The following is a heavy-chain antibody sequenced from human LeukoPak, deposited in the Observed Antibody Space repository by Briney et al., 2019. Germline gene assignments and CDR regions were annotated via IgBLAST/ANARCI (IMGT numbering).Heavy chain of an antibody. CDR3: ARDSRWQQLVLDY. J-gene: IGHJ4*02. CDR1: GYTFTGYY. D-gene: IGHD6-13*01. CDR2: INPNSGGT. V-gene: IGHV1-2*04. Sequence: ASVKVSCKASGYTFTGYYMHWVRQAPGQGLEWMGWINPNSGGTNYAQKFQGWVTMTRDTSISTAYMELSRLRSDDTAVYYCARDSRWQQLVLDYWGQGTLVTVSS.